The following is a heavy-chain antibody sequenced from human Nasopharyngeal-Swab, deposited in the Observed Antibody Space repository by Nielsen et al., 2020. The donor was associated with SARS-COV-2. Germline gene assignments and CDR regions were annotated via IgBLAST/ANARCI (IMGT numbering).Heavy chain of an antibody. Sequence: RQSPGKGLEWIGEIYHSGSTNYNPSLKRRVTISVDKSKNQFSLKLSSVTAADTAVYYCARDELMVYYYYGMDVWGQGTTVTVSS. J-gene: IGHJ6*02. CDR3: ARDELMVYYYYGMDV. D-gene: IGHD2-8*01. CDR2: IYHSGST. V-gene: IGHV4-4*02.